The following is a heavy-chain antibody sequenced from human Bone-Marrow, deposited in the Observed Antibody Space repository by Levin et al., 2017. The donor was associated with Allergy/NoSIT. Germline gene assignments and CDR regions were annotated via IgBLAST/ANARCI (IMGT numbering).Heavy chain of an antibody. CDR2: LYSIGRT. V-gene: IGHV4-39*01. Sequence: SETLSLTCTVAGDSISNNNYHWGWIRQPPGKGLEWIGSLYSIGRTYYNPSLKSRVSISADTSNNQFSLMLSSVTAADTAIYYCATYSAGGAGRGDWGQGTLVTVSS. CDR3: ATYSAGGAGRGD. D-gene: IGHD2-21*01. J-gene: IGHJ4*02. CDR1: GDSISNNNYH.